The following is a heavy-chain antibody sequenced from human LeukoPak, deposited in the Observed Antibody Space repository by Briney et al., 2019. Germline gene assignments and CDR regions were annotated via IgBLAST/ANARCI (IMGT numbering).Heavy chain of an antibody. CDR2: IRHDESNK. CDR1: GFTFRSYA. Sequence: QSGGSLRLSCAVSGFTFRSYAMSWVRQAPGKGLEWVAGIRHDESNKYFTDSVKGRFTISRDSSKNTLYLQMNSLRPEDTAVYYCARLGYGGSGWYFDYWGQGTLGTVSS. CDR3: ARLGYGGSGWYFDY. V-gene: IGHV3-33*08. D-gene: IGHD6-19*01. J-gene: IGHJ4*02.